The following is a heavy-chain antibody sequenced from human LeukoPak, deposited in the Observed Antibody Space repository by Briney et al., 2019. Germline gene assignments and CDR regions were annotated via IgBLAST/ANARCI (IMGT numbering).Heavy chain of an antibody. CDR3: ARGFAGFDP. Sequence: GGSLRLSCAASGFTFSSYWMHWVRQAPGKGPVWVSRISTDGSSTSYADSVKGRSTISRGNAKNTLYLQMNSLRAEDTAVFYCARGFAGFDPWGQGTLVTVSS. CDR2: ISTDGSST. J-gene: IGHJ5*02. CDR1: GFTFSSYW. V-gene: IGHV3-74*01.